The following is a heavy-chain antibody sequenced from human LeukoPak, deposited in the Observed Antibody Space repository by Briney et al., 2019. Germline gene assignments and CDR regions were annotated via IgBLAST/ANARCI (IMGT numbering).Heavy chain of an antibody. CDR2: ISGSGSST. CDR3: AKGYYYGSGSYSTFDY. D-gene: IGHD3-10*01. CDR1: GFTFSSHA. J-gene: IGHJ4*02. V-gene: IGHV3-23*01. Sequence: PGGSLRLSCAASGFTFSSHALSWLRQAPGKGLEWVSTISGSGSSTYYADSVKGRFTISRDNSKNTLYVQMSSLRADDTAVYYCAKGYYYGSGSYSTFDYWGQGTLVTVSS.